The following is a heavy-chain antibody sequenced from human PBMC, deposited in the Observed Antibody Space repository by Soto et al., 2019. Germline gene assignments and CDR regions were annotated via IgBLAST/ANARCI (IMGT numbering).Heavy chain of an antibody. V-gene: IGHV3-30*18. CDR2: ISYDGSNK. CDR1: GFTFSSYG. CDR3: AKDFAAFGGYDFGLFDY. D-gene: IGHD5-12*01. J-gene: IGHJ4*02. Sequence: GGSLRLSCAASGFTFSSYGMHWVRQAPGKGLEWVAVISYDGSNKYYADSVKGRFTISRDNSKNTLYLQMNSLRAEDTAVYYCAKDFAAFGGYDFGLFDYWGQGTLVTVSS.